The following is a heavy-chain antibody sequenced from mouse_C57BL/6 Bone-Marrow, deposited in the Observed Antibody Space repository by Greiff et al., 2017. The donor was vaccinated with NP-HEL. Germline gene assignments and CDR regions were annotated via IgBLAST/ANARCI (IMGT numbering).Heavy chain of an antibody. CDR3: TRSLWVLHAMDY. V-gene: IGHV1-5*01. D-gene: IGHD2-3*01. Sequence: VQLQQSGTVLARPGASVKMSCKTSGYTFTSYWMHWVKQRPGQGLEWIGAIYPGNGDTSYNQKFKGKAKLTAVTSASTAYMELSSLTSEDSAVFDCTRSLWVLHAMDYWGQGTSVTVSS. CDR2: IYPGNGDT. CDR1: GYTFTSYW. J-gene: IGHJ4*01.